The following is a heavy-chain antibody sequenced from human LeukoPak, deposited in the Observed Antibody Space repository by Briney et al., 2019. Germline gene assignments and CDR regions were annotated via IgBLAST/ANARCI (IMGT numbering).Heavy chain of an antibody. CDR3: ARWGDNKILDY. CDR1: GFTFSSHG. D-gene: IGHD3-16*01. Sequence: GGSLRLSCVASGFTFSSHGMHWVRQVPGEGLEWVAVIWYDASNKYYVDSVKGRFTISRDNSKNTLYLQMNSLRAEDTAVYYCARWGDNKILDYWSQGTLVTVSS. CDR2: IWYDASNK. J-gene: IGHJ4*02. V-gene: IGHV3-33*01.